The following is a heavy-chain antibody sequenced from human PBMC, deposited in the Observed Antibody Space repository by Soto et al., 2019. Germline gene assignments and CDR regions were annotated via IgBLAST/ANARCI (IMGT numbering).Heavy chain of an antibody. CDR1: GDTFNFYT. D-gene: IGHD3-10*01. V-gene: IGHV1-69*02. Sequence: QVQLVQSGAEVKKPGSPVRVSCTASGDTFNFYTISWVRQVPGQGPEWMGRIIPMLGRSNYAQKFQGRVTIMADKSTSTVYMNLSCVTSEDTAFYYCATNYGSGSTHFDYWGQGTLVTVSS. CDR2: IIPMLGRS. CDR3: ATNYGSGSTHFDY. J-gene: IGHJ4*02.